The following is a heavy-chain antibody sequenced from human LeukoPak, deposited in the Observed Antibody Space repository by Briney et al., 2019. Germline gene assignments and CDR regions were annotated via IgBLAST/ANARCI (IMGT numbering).Heavy chain of an antibody. V-gene: IGHV3-48*04. D-gene: IGHD3-10*01. CDR3: ASQSTMVRGVPPHFDY. CDR2: ISSSSSTI. J-gene: IGHJ4*02. Sequence: GGSLRLSCAASGFTFSSYSMNWVRQAPGKGLEWVSYISSSSSTIYYADSVKGRFTISRDNAKNSLYLQMNSLRAEDTAVYYCASQSTMVRGVPPHFDYWGQGTLVTVSS. CDR1: GFTFSSYS.